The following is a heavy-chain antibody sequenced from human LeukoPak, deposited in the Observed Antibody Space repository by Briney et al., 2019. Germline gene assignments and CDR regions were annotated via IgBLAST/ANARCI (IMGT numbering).Heavy chain of an antibody. CDR1: GXTFSNYW. V-gene: IGHV3-7*04. CDR2: IKQDGSDK. J-gene: IGHJ4*02. CDR3: ARDFFDK. Sequence: GGSLRLSCATSGXTFSNYWMSWVRQAPGKGLEWVANIKQDGSDKYYVDSVKGRFTISRDNAKTSLFLQMNSLRAEDTAVYYCARDFFDKWGQGTLVTVCS.